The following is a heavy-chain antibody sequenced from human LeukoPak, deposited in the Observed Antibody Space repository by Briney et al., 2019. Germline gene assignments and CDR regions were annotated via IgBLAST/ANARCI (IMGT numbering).Heavy chain of an antibody. CDR3: ATSTEAAGSD. CDR2: IKQDGSVK. Sequence: TGGSLRLSCAASGFTFSKFWMSWVRQAPGKGLKWVANIKQDGSVKYYVDSVKGRFTISRDNAENSLYLQMYSLRVEDTAVYYCATSTEAAGSDWGQGTLVTVSS. CDR1: GFTFSKFW. D-gene: IGHD6-13*01. V-gene: IGHV3-7*03. J-gene: IGHJ4*02.